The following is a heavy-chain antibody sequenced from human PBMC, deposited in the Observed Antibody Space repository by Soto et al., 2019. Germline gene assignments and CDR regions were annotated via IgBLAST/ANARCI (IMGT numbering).Heavy chain of an antibody. CDR3: ARGPRGQLSGMDV. CDR1: DGSISCYY. J-gene: IGHJ6*02. D-gene: IGHD3-10*01. Sequence: PSETLSLTCTVGDGSISCYYWSWTRQSAGKGLEWIGRIYGTGITDKNPSFKSRVTMSVDTSKNQLVLKLRSVTAADAAVYYCARGPRGQLSGMDVWGQGTTVTVSS. CDR2: IYGTGIT. V-gene: IGHV4-4*07.